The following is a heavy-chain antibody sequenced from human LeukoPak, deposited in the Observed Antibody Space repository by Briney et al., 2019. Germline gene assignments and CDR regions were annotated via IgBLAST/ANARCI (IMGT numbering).Heavy chain of an antibody. J-gene: IGHJ4*02. CDR3: AKEFVVYYYDSSGYPYFDY. D-gene: IGHD3-22*01. CDR1: GFTFSSYG. CDR2: ISGSGGST. Sequence: PGGSLRLSCAASGFTFSSYGMSWVRQAPGKGLEWVSAISGSGGSTYYADSVKGRFTISRDNSKNTLYLQMNSLRAEDTAVYYCAKEFVVYYYDSSGYPYFDYWGQGTLVTVSS. V-gene: IGHV3-23*01.